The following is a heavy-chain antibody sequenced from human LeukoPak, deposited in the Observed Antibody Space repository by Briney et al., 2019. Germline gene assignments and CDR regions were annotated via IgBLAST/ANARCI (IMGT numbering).Heavy chain of an antibody. CDR2: IYHSGTT. CDR3: ARGSDPWLFDY. V-gene: IGHV4-4*02. CDR1: GGSISSGNW. Sequence: SGTLSLTCAVSGGSISSGNWYSWVRQPLGKGLEWIGEIYHSGTTNYNPSLKSRVTISVDTSKNQFSLKLSSVTAADTAVYYCARGSDPWLFDYWGQGTLVTVSS. J-gene: IGHJ4*02. D-gene: IGHD1-26*01.